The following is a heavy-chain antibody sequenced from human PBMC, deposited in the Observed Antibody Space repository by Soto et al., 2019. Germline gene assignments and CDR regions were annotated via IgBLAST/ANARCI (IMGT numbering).Heavy chain of an antibody. J-gene: IGHJ5*02. CDR1: GGSISDTNDY. D-gene: IGHD6-13*01. CDR3: APLFVDAAGGPTGVAH. Sequence: SEPLCLTYTVAGGSISDTNDYWGWIRQLPWKGLERIRTIYFVGFTYYNLSLKSRVPISADTSKHQLSLRMSSVTAADTAVYYCAPLFVDAAGGPTGVAHWGHGALVTV. CDR2: IYFVGFT. V-gene: IGHV4-39*01.